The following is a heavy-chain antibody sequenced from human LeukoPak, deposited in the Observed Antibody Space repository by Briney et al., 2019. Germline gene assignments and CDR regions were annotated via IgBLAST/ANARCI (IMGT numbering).Heavy chain of an antibody. D-gene: IGHD4-23*01. J-gene: IGHJ3*02. V-gene: IGHV4-30-4*01. CDR2: IYYSGST. CDR1: GGSISSGDYY. Sequence: SQTLSLTCTVSGGSISSGDYYWSWIRQPPGKGLEWIGYIYYSGSTYYNPSLKSRVTISVDTSKNQFSLKLSSVTAADTAVYYCAAELTPSNDPFDSWGQGTMVPVSS. CDR3: AAELTPSNDPFDS.